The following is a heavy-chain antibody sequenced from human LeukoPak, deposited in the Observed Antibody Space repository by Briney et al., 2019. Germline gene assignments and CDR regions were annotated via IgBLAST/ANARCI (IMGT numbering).Heavy chain of an antibody. CDR1: GGTFSSYA. CDR2: IIPIFGTA. V-gene: IGHV1-69*13. CDR3: ARGTINFGVVTGRFDP. D-gene: IGHD3-3*01. Sequence: SAKVSCKASGGTFSSYAISWVRQAPGQGLEWMGGIIPIFGTANYAQKFQGRVTITADESTSTAYMELSSLRSEDTAVYYCARGTINFGVVTGRFDPWGQGTLVTVSS. J-gene: IGHJ5*02.